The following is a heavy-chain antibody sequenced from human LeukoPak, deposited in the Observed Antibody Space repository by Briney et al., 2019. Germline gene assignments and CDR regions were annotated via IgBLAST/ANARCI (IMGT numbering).Heavy chain of an antibody. CDR3: ARDRPDYYDSSGYYGWYFDL. CDR1: GGTFSSYA. J-gene: IGHJ2*01. Sequence: GASVNVSCKASGGTFSSYAISWVRQAPGQGLEWMGRIIPIFGIANYAQKFQGRVTITADKSTSTAYMELSSLRSEDTAVYYCARDRPDYYDSSGYYGWYFDLWGRGTLVTVSS. D-gene: IGHD3-22*01. V-gene: IGHV1-69*04. CDR2: IIPIFGIA.